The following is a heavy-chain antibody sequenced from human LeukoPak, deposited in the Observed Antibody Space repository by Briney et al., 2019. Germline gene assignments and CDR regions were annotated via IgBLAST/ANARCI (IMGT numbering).Heavy chain of an antibody. CDR2: IYPGDSDT. V-gene: IGHV5-51*01. D-gene: IGHD6-13*01. Sequence: GESLKISCKGSGCSFTSYWIGWVRQMPGKGLEWMGIIYPGDSDTRYSPSFQGQVTISADKSISTAYLQWSSLKASDTAMYYCARHLELPAAGSYYYYMDVWGKGTTVTVSS. CDR3: ARHLELPAAGSYYYYMDV. J-gene: IGHJ6*03. CDR1: GCSFTSYW.